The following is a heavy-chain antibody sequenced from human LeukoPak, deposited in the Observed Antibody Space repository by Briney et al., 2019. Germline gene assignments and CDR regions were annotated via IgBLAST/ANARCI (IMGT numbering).Heavy chain of an antibody. CDR1: GFTFSSYW. CDR3: ATGERHGFDI. V-gene: IGHV3-74*01. J-gene: IGHJ3*02. CDR2: INSDGSST. Sequence: GGSLRPSCAASGFTFSSYWMHWVRQAPGKGLVWVSRINSDGSSTSYADSVKGRFTISRDNAKNSLYLQMNSLRAEDTAVYYCATGERHGFDIWGQGTMVTVSS.